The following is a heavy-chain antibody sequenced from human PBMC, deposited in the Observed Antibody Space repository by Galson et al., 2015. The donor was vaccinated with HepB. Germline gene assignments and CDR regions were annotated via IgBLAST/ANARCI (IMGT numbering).Heavy chain of an antibody. V-gene: IGHV1-18*01. CDR1: GYTFTNYG. CDR3: ARDRVYGDYDVYWYFDL. Sequence: SVKVSCKASGYTFTNYGISWVRQAPGQGLEWMGWISVYTGNTNYVQKFQGRVTMTTDTSTSTAYMELRSLRSDDTAVYYCARDRVYGDYDVYWYFDLWGRGTLVTGSS. D-gene: IGHD4-17*01. J-gene: IGHJ2*01. CDR2: ISVYTGNT.